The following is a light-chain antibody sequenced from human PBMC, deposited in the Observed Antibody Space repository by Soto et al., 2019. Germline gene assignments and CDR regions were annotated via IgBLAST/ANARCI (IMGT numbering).Light chain of an antibody. Sequence: QAVVTQPPSASGSPGQSVTISCTGTSSYVGGYNYVSWYQQHPGKAPKLMIYEVSKRPSGVPDRFSGSKSGNTASLTVSGLQAEDEADYYCSSYAGSNNLVFGTGTKLTVL. CDR2: EVS. CDR1: SSYVGGYNY. J-gene: IGLJ1*01. V-gene: IGLV2-8*01. CDR3: SSYAGSNNLV.